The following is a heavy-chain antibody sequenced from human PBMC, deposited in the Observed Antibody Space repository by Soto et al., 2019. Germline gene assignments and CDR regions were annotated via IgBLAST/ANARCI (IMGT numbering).Heavy chain of an antibody. CDR1: GHTFTGYY. V-gene: IGHV1-2*04. Sequence: ASVKATCKASGHTFTGYYMHWVRQAPGQGLEWMGWINPNSGGTNYAQKFQGWVTMTRDTSISTAYMELSRLRSDDTAVYYCARELNYCSSTSCFLSEYYYYYYYVMYFWGQGTTVTGSS. D-gene: IGHD2-2*01. J-gene: IGHJ6*02. CDR2: INPNSGGT. CDR3: ARELNYCSSTSCFLSEYYYYYYYVMYF.